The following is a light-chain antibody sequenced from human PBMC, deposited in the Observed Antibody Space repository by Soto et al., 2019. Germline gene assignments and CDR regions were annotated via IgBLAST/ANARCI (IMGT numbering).Light chain of an antibody. Sequence: QSALTQPASLSGSPGQSITISCTGTSSDVGGYNYVSWYQQHPAKAPKLIIFDVSKRPSGVPNRFSGSKSGNTASLTISGLRAEDEADYYCCSYVGRNTYVFGTGTKV. J-gene: IGLJ1*01. CDR1: SSDVGGYNY. CDR2: DVS. CDR3: CSYVGRNTYV. V-gene: IGLV2-11*01.